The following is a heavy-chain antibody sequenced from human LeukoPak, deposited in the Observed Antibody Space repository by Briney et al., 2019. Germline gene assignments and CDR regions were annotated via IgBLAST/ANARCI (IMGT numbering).Heavy chain of an antibody. CDR2: MNPNSGNT. J-gene: IGHJ5*02. CDR3: ARAASHYYGSGFFDP. D-gene: IGHD3-10*01. V-gene: IGHV1-8*03. Sequence: ASVKVSCKASGCTFTSYDINWVRQATGQGLEWMGWMNPNSGNTGYAQKFQGRVTITRNTSISTAYMELSSLRSEDTAVYYCARAASHYYGSGFFDPWGQGTLVTVSS. CDR1: GCTFTSYD.